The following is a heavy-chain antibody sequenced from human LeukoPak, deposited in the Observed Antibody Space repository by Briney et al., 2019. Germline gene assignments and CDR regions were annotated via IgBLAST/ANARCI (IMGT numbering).Heavy chain of an antibody. CDR1: GFTFSSYG. CDR3: AKTGLGITMVRGVILIDY. CDR2: IRYDGSNK. J-gene: IGHJ4*02. V-gene: IGHV3-30*02. Sequence: PGGSLRLSCAASGFTFSSYGMHWVRQAPGKGLEWVAFIRYDGSNKYYADSVKGRFTISRDNSKNTLYLQMNSLRAEDTAVYYCAKTGLGITMVRGVILIDYWGQGTLVTVSS. D-gene: IGHD3-10*01.